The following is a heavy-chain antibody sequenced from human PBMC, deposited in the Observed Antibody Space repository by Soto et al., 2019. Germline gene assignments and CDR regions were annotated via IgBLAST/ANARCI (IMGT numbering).Heavy chain of an antibody. CDR3: ARRGPGTYFDY. D-gene: IGHD6-13*01. V-gene: IGHV3-23*01. Sequence: PGGSLRLSCAASGFTFSSYAMNWVRQAPGKGLEWVSVISGSVGSTYYADSVKGRFTISRDNSKNTLYPQMNSLRAEDTAVYYCARRGPGTYFDYWGQGTLVTVSS. J-gene: IGHJ4*02. CDR2: ISGSVGST. CDR1: GFTFSSYA.